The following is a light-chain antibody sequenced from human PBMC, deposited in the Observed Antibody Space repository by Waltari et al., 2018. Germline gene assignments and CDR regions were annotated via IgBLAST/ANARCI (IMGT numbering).Light chain of an antibody. CDR2: DES. CDR1: QSVSTP. CDR3: QQRYDWYT. Sequence: EIVLPQSPATLALSPGERATLSCRANQSVSTPLAWYQQKPGQAPRPLIYDESNRATDIPARFSGSGSGTDFTLTISSLEPEDFAVYYCQQRYDWYTFGQGTKLEIK. J-gene: IGKJ2*01. V-gene: IGKV3-11*01.